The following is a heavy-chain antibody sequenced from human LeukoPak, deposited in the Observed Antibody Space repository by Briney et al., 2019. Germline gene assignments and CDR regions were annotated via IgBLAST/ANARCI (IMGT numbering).Heavy chain of an antibody. J-gene: IGHJ6*02. V-gene: IGHV4-34*01. CDR1: GGSFSGYY. CDR3: ARGRTTETTYYYYYHGMDV. D-gene: IGHD4-11*01. CDR2: INHSGST. Sequence: SETLSLTCAVYGGSFSGYYWSWIRQPPGKGLEWIGEINHSGSTNYNPSLKSRVTTSVDTSKNQFSLKLSSVTAADTAVYYCARGRTTETTYYYYYHGMDVWGQGTTVTVSS.